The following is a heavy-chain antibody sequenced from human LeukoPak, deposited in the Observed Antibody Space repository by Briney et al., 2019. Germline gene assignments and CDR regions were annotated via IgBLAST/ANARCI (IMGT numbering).Heavy chain of an antibody. CDR2: INPSGGST. CDR3: ARSPKDMVRDQRFDY. J-gene: IGHJ4*02. V-gene: IGHV1-46*01. D-gene: IGHD3-10*01. CDR1: GYTFTSYY. Sequence: ASVKVSCKASGYTFTSYYMHWVRQAPGQGLEWMGIINPSGGSTSYAQKFQGRVTMTRDTSTSTVYMELSSLRSEDTAVYYCARSPKDMVRDQRFDYWGQGTLVTVSS.